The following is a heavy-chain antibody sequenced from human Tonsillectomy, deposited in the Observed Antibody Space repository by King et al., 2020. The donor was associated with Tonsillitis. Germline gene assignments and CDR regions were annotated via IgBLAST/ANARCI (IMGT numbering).Heavy chain of an antibody. D-gene: IGHD6-13*01. CDR2: INPNSGVT. V-gene: IGHV1-2*05. Sequence: QLVQSGAEVKKPGASVKVSCQASGYTFTDYYIHWVRQAPGQGLEWMGRINPNSGVTNYAQIFQGRVTMTRDTSISTAYMEVSRLTSHDTFVYYCARGQGSTWARYYYGMDDGGQGTTVTAS. CDR1: GYTFTDYY. J-gene: IGHJ6*02. CDR3: ARGQGSTWARYYYGMDD.